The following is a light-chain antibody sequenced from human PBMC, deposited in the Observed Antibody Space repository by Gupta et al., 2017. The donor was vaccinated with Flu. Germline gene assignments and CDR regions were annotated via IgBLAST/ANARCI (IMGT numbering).Light chain of an antibody. Sequence: QSAPTQPRSVSGSPGQAVTISCTGSSNDVGGSNRVYWYQQRPGKAPKLILYDVTERPAVAPDRFSGSKAGNTASLTISGLQADDEADYYCSSHAGRVTWVFGAGTTVTVL. J-gene: IGLJ1*01. CDR2: DVT. V-gene: IGLV2-11*01. CDR3: SSHAGRVTWV. CDR1: SNDVGGSNR.